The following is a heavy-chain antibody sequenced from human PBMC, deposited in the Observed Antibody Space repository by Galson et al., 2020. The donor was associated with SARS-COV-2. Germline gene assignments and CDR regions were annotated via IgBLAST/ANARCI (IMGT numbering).Heavy chain of an antibody. CDR3: AREENCFLVGSGTRMGYCDY. D-gene: IGHD1-26*01. CDR2: INSSGST. Sequence: SETLSLTCAVYGGSFSGYYWSWIRQPPGKGLEWIGEINSSGSTNYNPSLKSRVTISVDTSKNHFSLKLSSVTAADTAVYYCAREENCFLVGSGTRMGYCDYWGRGTLVTVSS. V-gene: IGHV4-34*01. CDR1: GGSFSGYY. J-gene: IGHJ4*02.